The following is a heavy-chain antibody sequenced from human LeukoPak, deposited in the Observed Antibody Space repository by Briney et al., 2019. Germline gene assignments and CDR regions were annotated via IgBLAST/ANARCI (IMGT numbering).Heavy chain of an antibody. V-gene: IGHV1-69*05. J-gene: IGHJ4*02. CDR3: ATHPQGYFDY. CDR1: GGTFSSYA. Sequence: ASVKVSCKDSGGTFSSYAISWVRQAPGQGLEWMGGIIPIFGTANYAQKFQGRVTITTDESTSTAYMELSSLRSEDTAVYYCATHPQGYFDYWGQGTLVTVSS. CDR2: IIPIFGTA.